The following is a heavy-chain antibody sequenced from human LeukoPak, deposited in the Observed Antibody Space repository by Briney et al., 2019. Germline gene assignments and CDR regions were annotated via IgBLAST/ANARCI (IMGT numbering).Heavy chain of an antibody. D-gene: IGHD3-22*01. V-gene: IGHV3-48*01. CDR3: ARETYYYDSSGEDAFDI. CDR1: GFTFSSYS. CDR2: ISSSSSII. Sequence: GGSLRLSCAASGFTFSSYSMNWVRQAPGKGLEWVSYISSSSSIIYYADSVKGRFTISRNNAKNSLYLQMNSLRAEDTAVFYCARETYYYDSSGEDAFDIWGQGTMVTVS. J-gene: IGHJ3*02.